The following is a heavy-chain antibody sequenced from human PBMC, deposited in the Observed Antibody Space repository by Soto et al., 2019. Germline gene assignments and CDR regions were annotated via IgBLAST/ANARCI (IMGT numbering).Heavy chain of an antibody. V-gene: IGHV3-33*01. Sequence: QVQLVESGGGVVQPGRSLRLSCAASGFTFSSYGMHWVRQAPGKGLESVAVIWYDGSNKYYADSVKGRFTISRDNSKNTLYLQMNSLRAEDTAVYYCASDLGYCSGDLCSRLGIIDYWGQGTLVTVSS. D-gene: IGHD2-15*01. CDR2: IWYDGSNK. CDR3: ASDLGYCSGDLCSRLGIIDY. J-gene: IGHJ4*02. CDR1: GFTFSSYG.